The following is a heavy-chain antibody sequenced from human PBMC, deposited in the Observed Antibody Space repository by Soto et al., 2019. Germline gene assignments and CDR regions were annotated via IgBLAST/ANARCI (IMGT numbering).Heavy chain of an antibody. D-gene: IGHD7-27*01. CDR3: AKNWNWGSLVH. J-gene: IGHJ4*02. CDR1: GGSISSTY. Sequence: SETLSLTCTVSGGSISSTYGTWIRQPPGKGLEWIGYIYYSGSTNYNPSLKSRVTISVDTSKNLFSLKLSSVTAADTAVYYCAKNWNWGSLVHWGQGTLVTVS. CDR2: IYYSGST. V-gene: IGHV4-59*08.